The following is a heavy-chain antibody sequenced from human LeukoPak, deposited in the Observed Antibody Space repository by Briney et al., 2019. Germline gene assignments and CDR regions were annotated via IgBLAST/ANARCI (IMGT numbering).Heavy chain of an antibody. CDR3: ARVSSGSWFFDY. J-gene: IGHJ4*02. CDR2: MNPNSGNT. D-gene: IGHD1-26*01. Sequence: EASVKVSCKASGYTFTSYDINWVRQATGQGLEWMGWMNPNSGNTGYAQKFQGRVTITRNTSISTAYMELSSLRSEDTAVYYCARVSSGSWFFDYWGQGTLVTVSS. V-gene: IGHV1-8*03. CDR1: GYTFTSYD.